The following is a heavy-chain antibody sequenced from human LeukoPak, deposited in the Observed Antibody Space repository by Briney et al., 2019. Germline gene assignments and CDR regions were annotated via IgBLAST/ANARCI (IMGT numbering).Heavy chain of an antibody. D-gene: IGHD3-9*01. V-gene: IGHV5-51*01. Sequence: GESLKISCKGSGYSFTSYWIGWVRQMPGKGLEWMGIIYPGDSDTRYSPSFQGQVTISRDDSKNTAYLQMNSLKTEDTAVYYCTYDWPGYWGQGTLVTVSS. CDR3: TYDWPGY. J-gene: IGHJ4*02. CDR2: IYPGDSDT. CDR1: GYSFTSYW.